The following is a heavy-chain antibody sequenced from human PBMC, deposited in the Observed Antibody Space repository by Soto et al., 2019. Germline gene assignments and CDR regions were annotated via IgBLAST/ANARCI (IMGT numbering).Heavy chain of an antibody. Sequence: SETLSLTCTVSGDSITSGGYYWSWIRQHPGKGLEWIGYIYYSGSTYYNPSLKSRVAISVDTSKNQFSLKLSSVTVADTAVYYCARAFAPYSSTWYNWFDPWGQGTLVTVSS. CDR1: GDSITSGGYY. CDR2: IYYSGST. V-gene: IGHV4-31*03. D-gene: IGHD6-13*01. CDR3: ARAFAPYSSTWYNWFDP. J-gene: IGHJ5*02.